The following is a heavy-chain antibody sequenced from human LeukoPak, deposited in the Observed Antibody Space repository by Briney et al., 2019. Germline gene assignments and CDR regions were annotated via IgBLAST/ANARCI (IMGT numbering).Heavy chain of an antibody. V-gene: IGHV4-61*02. D-gene: IGHD3-10*01. CDR3: ARDQTYSGSGIYTYFDY. CDR2: IYSTGST. Sequence: SETLPLTCTVSGGSISSGGHYWSWIRQPAGKGLEYLGRIYSTGSTNYNPSLRSRVTISVDTSKNHFSLKLSSVTAADTAVYYCARDQTYSGSGIYTYFDYWGQEILVTVSS. CDR1: GGSISSGGHY. J-gene: IGHJ4*02.